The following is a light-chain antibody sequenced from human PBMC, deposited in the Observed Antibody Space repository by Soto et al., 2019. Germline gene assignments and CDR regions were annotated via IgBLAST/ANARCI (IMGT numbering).Light chain of an antibody. Sequence: EIVMTQSPATLSVSPGERATLSCRASQSLSSSLAWYQHKPGQAPRLLIYDASNRATDIPARFSGSGSGTEFTLTISRLQSEDSAVYYCLQYFRWRTFGQGNKVVIK. V-gene: IGKV3-15*01. CDR1: QSLSSS. CDR3: LQYFRWRT. CDR2: DAS. J-gene: IGKJ1*01.